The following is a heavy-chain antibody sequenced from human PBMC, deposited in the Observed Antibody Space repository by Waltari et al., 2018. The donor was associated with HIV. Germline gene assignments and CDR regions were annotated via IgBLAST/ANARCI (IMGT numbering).Heavy chain of an antibody. J-gene: IGHJ4*02. CDR3: ARGGKYGDYQYYFDS. D-gene: IGHD4-17*01. V-gene: IGHV3-30-3*01. CDR1: GFTFSGYN. Sequence: QEHLVESGGAVVQPGSSLRLSCAASGFTFSGYNMIWVRQAPGKGLEWVAVISYDGSSENYADFVKGRFPISRDNSENTLYLQMHSLRPEDTAVYYCARGGKYGDYQYYFDSWGQGTLVTVSP. CDR2: ISYDGSSE.